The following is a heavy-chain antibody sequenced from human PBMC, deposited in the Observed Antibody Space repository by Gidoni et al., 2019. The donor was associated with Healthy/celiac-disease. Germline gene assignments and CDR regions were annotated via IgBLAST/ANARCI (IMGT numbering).Heavy chain of an antibody. J-gene: IGHJ2*01. D-gene: IGHD3-9*01. CDR3: ARDPLTNFDL. CDR2: IYYSGST. Sequence: QVQLQESGPGLVKPSETLSLTCTVSGGSISSYYWSWIRQPPGKGLEWIGYIYYSGSTNYNPSLKSRVTISVDTSKNQFSLKLSSVTAADTAVYYCARDPLTNFDLWGRGTLVTVSS. CDR1: GGSISSYY. V-gene: IGHV4-59*01.